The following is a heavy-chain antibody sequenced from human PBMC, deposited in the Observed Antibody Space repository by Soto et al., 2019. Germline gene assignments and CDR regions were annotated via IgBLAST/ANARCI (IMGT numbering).Heavy chain of an antibody. Sequence: ESGGGVVQPGRSLRLSCAASGFTFSSYGMHWVRQAPGKGLEWVAVIWYDGSNKYYADSVKGRFTISRDNSKNTLYLQMNSLRAEDTAVYYCARDQGGSGWHNEYFQHWGQGTLVTVSS. J-gene: IGHJ1*01. V-gene: IGHV3-33*01. D-gene: IGHD6-19*01. CDR3: ARDQGGSGWHNEYFQH. CDR1: GFTFSSYG. CDR2: IWYDGSNK.